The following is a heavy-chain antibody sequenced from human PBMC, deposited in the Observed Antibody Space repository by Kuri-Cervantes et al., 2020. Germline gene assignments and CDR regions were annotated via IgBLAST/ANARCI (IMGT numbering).Heavy chain of an antibody. Sequence: GESLKISCAASGFTFSDYYMNWVRQAPGKGLEWVSSISSSSTIYYADSVKGRFTISRDNSKNTLYLQMNSLRAEDTAVYYCARGPYYYDSSAMGAFDIWGQGTMVTVSS. V-gene: IGHV3-69-1*01. CDR3: ARGPYYYDSSAMGAFDI. CDR1: GFTFSDYY. J-gene: IGHJ3*02. CDR2: ISSSSTI. D-gene: IGHD3-22*01.